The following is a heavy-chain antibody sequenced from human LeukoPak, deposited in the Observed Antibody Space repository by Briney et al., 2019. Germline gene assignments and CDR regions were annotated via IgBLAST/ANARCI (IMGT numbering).Heavy chain of an antibody. CDR2: ISSNGGST. Sequence: PGGSLRLSCAASGFTFSSYAMHWFRQAPGKGLEYVSAISSNGGSTYYANSVKGRFTISRDNSKNTLYLQMGSLRAEDMAVYYCAREGAYDILTGYYYYYYYMDVWGKGTTVTVSS. V-gene: IGHV3-64*01. J-gene: IGHJ6*03. D-gene: IGHD3-9*01. CDR3: AREGAYDILTGYYYYYYYMDV. CDR1: GFTFSSYA.